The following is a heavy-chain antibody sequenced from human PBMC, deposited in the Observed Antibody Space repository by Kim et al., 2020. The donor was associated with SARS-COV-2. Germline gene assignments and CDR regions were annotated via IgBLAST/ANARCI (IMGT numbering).Heavy chain of an antibody. Sequence: SETLSLTCTVSGGSISSYYWSWIRQPPGKGLEWIGYIYYSGSTNYNPSLKSRVTISVDTSKNQFSLKLSSVTAADTAVYYCARYRSSGWYVGYVDYWGQG. CDR3: ARYRSSGWYVGYVDY. V-gene: IGHV4-59*08. CDR2: IYYSGST. J-gene: IGHJ4*02. CDR1: GGSISSYY. D-gene: IGHD6-19*01.